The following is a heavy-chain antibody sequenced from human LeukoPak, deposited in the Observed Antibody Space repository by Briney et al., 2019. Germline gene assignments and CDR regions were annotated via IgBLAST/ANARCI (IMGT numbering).Heavy chain of an antibody. J-gene: IGHJ4*02. CDR3: AKDRGGGSRSGYYYLDY. V-gene: IGHV1-2*02. Sequence: ASVKVSCTASGYTFTGYYMHCVRQAPGQGLEWMGWINPDSGGTNYAQKFQGRVTMTRDTSISTAYMELNSLRSDETAVYYCAKDRGGGSRSGYYYLDYWGQGTLVTVSS. D-gene: IGHD3-22*01. CDR2: INPDSGGT. CDR1: GYTFTGYY.